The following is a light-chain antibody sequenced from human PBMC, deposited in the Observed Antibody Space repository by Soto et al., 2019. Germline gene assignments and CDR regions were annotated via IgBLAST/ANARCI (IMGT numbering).Light chain of an antibody. J-gene: IGLJ2*01. V-gene: IGLV2-14*01. CDR1: SSDVGSYNY. CDR3: SSSTTSSTHVV. Sequence: QSALTQPASVSGSPGQSITISCTGTSSDVGSYNYVSWYQQDPGKAPKLMIYDVSNRPAGVSYRFSGSKSCNTASLTISGLQAEEEADYYCSSSTTSSTHVVFGGGTKLTVL. CDR2: DVS.